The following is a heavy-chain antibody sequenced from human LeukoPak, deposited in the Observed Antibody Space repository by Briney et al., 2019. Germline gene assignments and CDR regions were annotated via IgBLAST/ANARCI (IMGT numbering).Heavy chain of an antibody. CDR3: ARDYYDSSGFPYYFDY. Sequence: GGSLRLSCAASGFTFSDYEMNWVRQAPGKGLEWVSYISSSASIIYYSDSVKGRFTISRDNAKNSLYLQMNSLRAEDTAVYYCARDYYDSSGFPYYFDYWGQGTLVTVSS. CDR2: ISSSASII. CDR1: GFTFSDYE. J-gene: IGHJ4*02. D-gene: IGHD3-22*01. V-gene: IGHV3-48*03.